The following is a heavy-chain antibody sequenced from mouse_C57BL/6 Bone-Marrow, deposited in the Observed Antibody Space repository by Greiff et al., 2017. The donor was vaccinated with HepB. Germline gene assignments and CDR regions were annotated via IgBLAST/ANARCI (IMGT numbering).Heavy chain of an antibody. CDR1: GYSITSDY. Sequence: EVKLVESGPGLAKPSQTLSLTCSVTGYSITSDYWNWIRKFPGNKLEYMGYISYSGSTYYNPSLKRRISITRDTSKNQYYLQLNSVTTEDTATYYCARGDYGSSYDYAMDYWGQGTSVTVSS. CDR3: ARGDYGSSYDYAMDY. CDR2: ISYSGST. J-gene: IGHJ4*01. V-gene: IGHV3-8*01. D-gene: IGHD1-1*01.